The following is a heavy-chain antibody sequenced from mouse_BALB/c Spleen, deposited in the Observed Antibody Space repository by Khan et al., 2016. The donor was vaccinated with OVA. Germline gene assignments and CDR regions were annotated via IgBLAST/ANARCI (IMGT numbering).Heavy chain of an antibody. D-gene: IGHD6-1*01. Sequence: EVELVESGGGLVKPGGSLKLSCAASGFTFSSYAMSWVRQTPETRLEWVASISSGGFTYYPDSVKGRFTISRDNARDNLYLQMSSLRSEDTAIYYCTECLFLYYFDYWGQGTTLTVSS. V-gene: IGHV5-6-5*01. CDR1: GFTFSSYA. CDR3: TECLFLYYFDY. CDR2: ISSGGFT. J-gene: IGHJ2*01.